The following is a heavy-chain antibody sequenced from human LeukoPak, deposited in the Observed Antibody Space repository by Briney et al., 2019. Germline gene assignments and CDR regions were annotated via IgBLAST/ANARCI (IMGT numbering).Heavy chain of an antibody. D-gene: IGHD5-18*01. V-gene: IGHV1-69*04. CDR2: IIPILGIA. CDR1: GGTFSSYA. J-gene: IGHJ3*02. Sequence: GSSVKVSCKAPGGTFSSYAISWMRQAPGQGLEWMGRIIPILGIANYAQKFQGRVTITADKSTSTAYMELSSLRSEDTAVYYCARDQGWIRPDAFDIWGQGTMVTVSS. CDR3: ARDQGWIRPDAFDI.